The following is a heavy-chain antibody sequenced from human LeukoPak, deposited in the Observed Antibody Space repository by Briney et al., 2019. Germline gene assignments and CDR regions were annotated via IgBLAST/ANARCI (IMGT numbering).Heavy chain of an antibody. V-gene: IGHV3-53*01. CDR2: IYSGGST. CDR1: GFTVSSNY. Sequence: GGSLRLSGAASGFTVSSNYMSWVCQAPGKGLEWVSVIYSGGSTYYADSVKGRFTISRDNSKNTLYLQMNSLRAEDTAVYYCARDEGGYSYGYNWGQGTLVTVSS. CDR3: ARDEGGYSYGYN. J-gene: IGHJ4*02. D-gene: IGHD5-18*01.